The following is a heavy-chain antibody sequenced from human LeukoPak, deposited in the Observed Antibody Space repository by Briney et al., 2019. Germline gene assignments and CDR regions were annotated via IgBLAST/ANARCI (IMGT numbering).Heavy chain of an antibody. Sequence: GGSLRLSCEVSGLTFSPYAMNWVRQAPGKGLEWVSGISASGGNTYYADSVKGRFTISRDNSKKTQYLQMNSLRDEDTAVYYCARDEGSYFDYWGQGTLVTVSS. J-gene: IGHJ4*02. CDR1: GLTFSPYA. V-gene: IGHV3-23*01. CDR3: ARDEGSYFDY. CDR2: ISASGGNT. D-gene: IGHD3-10*01.